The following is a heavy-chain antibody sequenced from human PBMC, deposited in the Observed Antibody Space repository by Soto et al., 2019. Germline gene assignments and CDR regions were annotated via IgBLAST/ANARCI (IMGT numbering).Heavy chain of an antibody. Sequence: GGSLRLSCAVSGFTFSSYAMSWVRQAPGKGLEWVSVISGSGGSTYYADSVKGRFTISRDNSKNTLYLQMNSLRAEDTAVYYCAKKRSFYFAYWGQGTLVTVDS. CDR3: AKKRSFYFAY. V-gene: IGHV3-23*01. D-gene: IGHD3-10*01. CDR2: ISGSGGST. J-gene: IGHJ4*02. CDR1: GFTFSSYA.